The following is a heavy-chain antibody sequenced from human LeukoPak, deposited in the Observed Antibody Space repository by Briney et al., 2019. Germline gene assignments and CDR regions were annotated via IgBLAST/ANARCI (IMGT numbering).Heavy chain of an antibody. Sequence: PSETLSLACAVYGGSFSGHYWSWIRQTPGKGLEWIADINHSGTTNYNPSLKSRFTISVYTSKNQFSLKVNSVTAADTAVYYCARSRTDILTDYHPYYFDSWGQGTLVTVSS. D-gene: IGHD3-9*01. CDR3: ARSRTDILTDYHPYYFDS. J-gene: IGHJ4*02. CDR2: INHSGTT. V-gene: IGHV4-34*01. CDR1: GGSFSGHY.